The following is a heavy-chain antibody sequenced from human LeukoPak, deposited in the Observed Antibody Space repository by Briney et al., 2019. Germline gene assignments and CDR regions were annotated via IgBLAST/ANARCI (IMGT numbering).Heavy chain of an antibody. J-gene: IGHJ4*02. CDR2: ISSSSSYI. D-gene: IGHD3-10*01. CDR3: AKEGGITMVRGVIPD. CDR1: GFTFSSYS. Sequence: GGSLRLSCAASGFTFSSYSMNWVRQAPGKGLEWVSSISSSSSYIYYADSVKGRFTISRDNSKNTLYLQMNSLRTEDTTVYYCAKEGGITMVRGVIPDWGQGTLVTVSS. V-gene: IGHV3-21*01.